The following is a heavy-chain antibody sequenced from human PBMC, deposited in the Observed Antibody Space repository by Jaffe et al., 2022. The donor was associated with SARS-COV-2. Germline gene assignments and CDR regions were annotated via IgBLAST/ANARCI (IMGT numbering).Heavy chain of an antibody. CDR3: ARAYYDFWSGYYEGNWFDP. CDR2: INPNSGGT. J-gene: IGHJ5*02. Sequence: QVQLVQSGAEVKKPGASVKVSCKASGYTFTGYYMHWVRQAPGQGLEWMGWINPNSGGTNYAQKFQGRVTMTRDTSISTAYMELSRLRSDDTAVYYCARAYYDFWSGYYEGNWFDPWGQGTLVTVSS. D-gene: IGHD3-3*01. V-gene: IGHV1-2*02. CDR1: GYTFTGYY.